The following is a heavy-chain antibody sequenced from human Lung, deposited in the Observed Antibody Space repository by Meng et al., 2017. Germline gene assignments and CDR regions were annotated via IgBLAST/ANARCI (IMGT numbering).Heavy chain of an antibody. J-gene: IGHJ2*01. CDR3: ARGQKGYFDL. Sequence: GPCVVTPLTPLSLTSTASGCSISNSNYYASWIVHPPGKGLEWSGHIYNSGSTYYNPSLKSRITISVDTSKNQFSLKLSSVTAADTAVYYCARGQKGYFDLWGRGTLVTVSS. CDR1: GCSISNSNYY. CDR2: IYNSGST. V-gene: IGHV4-30-4*01.